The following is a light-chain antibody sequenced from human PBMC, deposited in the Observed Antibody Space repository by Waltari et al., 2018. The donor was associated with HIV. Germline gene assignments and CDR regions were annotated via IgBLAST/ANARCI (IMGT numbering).Light chain of an antibody. CDR2: EVT. CDR1: HSDIGGYNY. J-gene: IGLJ2*01. CDR3: SSYANKNGFYVV. V-gene: IGLV2-8*01. Sequence: QSALTQPPSASGSPGQSVTISCTGTHSDIGGYNYVSWYQQHPGKAPKLVISEVTKRPSGVPDRFSGSKSGATASLTVSGLQADDEADYYCSSYANKNGFYVVFGGGTRLTVL.